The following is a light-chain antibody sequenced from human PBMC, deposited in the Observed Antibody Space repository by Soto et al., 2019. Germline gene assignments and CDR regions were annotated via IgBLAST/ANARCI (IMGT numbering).Light chain of an antibody. V-gene: IGKV3-20*01. J-gene: IGKJ5*01. CDR3: QQYGSSEII. CDR1: QSLTNPY. CDR2: DIS. Sequence: ENVLTQSPGTLSLSPGDRASVLFSSRQSLTNPYIAWYQQKPGQAPRLLIYDISSRATGIPDRFSGSVSGTDFTLTITRLEPEDFAVFYCQQYGSSEIIFGQGTRLENK.